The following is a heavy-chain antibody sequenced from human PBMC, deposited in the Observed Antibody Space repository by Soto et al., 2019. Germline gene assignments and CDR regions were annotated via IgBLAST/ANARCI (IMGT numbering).Heavy chain of an antibody. CDR1: GYTFTTYD. J-gene: IGHJ5*02. CDR2: INAGNGNT. V-gene: IGHV1-3*01. CDR3: ARDGGSGSYYNLRGWFDP. D-gene: IGHD3-10*01. Sequence: GASVKVSCKASGYTFTTYDFNWVRQAPGQRLEWMGWINAGNGNTKYSQKFQGRVTITRDTSASTAYMELSSLRSEDTAVYYCARDGGSGSYYNLRGWFDPWGQGTLVTVSS.